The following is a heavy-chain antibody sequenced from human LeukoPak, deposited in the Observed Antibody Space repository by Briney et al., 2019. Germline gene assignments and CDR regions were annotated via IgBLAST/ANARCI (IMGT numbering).Heavy chain of an antibody. CDR2: IYYSGST. CDR3: ASSPGGYCSGGSCYSFGYYYYYMDV. J-gene: IGHJ6*03. CDR1: GGSFSSYY. V-gene: IGHV4-59*01. D-gene: IGHD2-15*01. Sequence: SETLSLTCAVYGGSFSSYYWSWIRQPPGKGLEWIGYIYYSGSTNYNPSLKSRVTISVDTSKNQFSLKLSSVTAADTAVYYCASSPGGYCSGGSCYSFGYYYYYMDVWGKGTTVTVSS.